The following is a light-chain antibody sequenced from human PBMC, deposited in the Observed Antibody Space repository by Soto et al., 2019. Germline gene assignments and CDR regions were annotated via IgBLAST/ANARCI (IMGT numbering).Light chain of an antibody. CDR1: QNINNY. Sequence: DIQMTQSPSSLSASVGDRVTITCRASQNINNYLNWYQHKPGQAPKVLIYDGFTLQSGVPSRFSGSGSGTFFTLTISSLQPEDFATYYCQQSYTTPLTFGGGTKVEIK. CDR2: DGF. J-gene: IGKJ4*01. CDR3: QQSYTTPLT. V-gene: IGKV1-39*01.